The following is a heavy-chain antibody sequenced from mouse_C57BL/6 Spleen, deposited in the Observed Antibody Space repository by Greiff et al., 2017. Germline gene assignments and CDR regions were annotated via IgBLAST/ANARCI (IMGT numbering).Heavy chain of an antibody. V-gene: IGHV1-26*01. CDR2: INPNNGGT. D-gene: IGHD1-1*01. Sequence: VQLQQSGPELVKPGASVKISCKASGYTFTDYYMNWVKQSHGKSLEWIGDINPNNGGTSYNQKFKGKAPLTVDQSSSTAYMEVRRRTSEDSADYYGGRIATVVATGYFDVWGTGTTGTVSS. CDR3: GRIATVVATGYFDV. CDR1: GYTFTDYY. J-gene: IGHJ1*03.